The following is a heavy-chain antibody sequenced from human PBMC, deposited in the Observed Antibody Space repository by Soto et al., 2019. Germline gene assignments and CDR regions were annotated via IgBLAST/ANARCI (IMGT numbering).Heavy chain of an antibody. Sequence: SVKVSCKASGGTFSSYAISWVRQAPGQGLEWMGGIIPIFGTANYAQKFQGRVTITADKSTSTAYMELSSLRSEDTAVYYCARHYGDSITNAFDIWGQGTMVTVS. CDR3: ARHYGDSITNAFDI. J-gene: IGHJ3*02. CDR2: IIPIFGTA. D-gene: IGHD4-17*01. CDR1: GGTFSSYA. V-gene: IGHV1-69*06.